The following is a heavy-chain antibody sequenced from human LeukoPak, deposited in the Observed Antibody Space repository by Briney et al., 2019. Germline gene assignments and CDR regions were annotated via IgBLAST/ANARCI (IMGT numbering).Heavy chain of an antibody. CDR3: ARDLLLSSVFDP. Sequence: KTSETLSLTCTVSGGSISSSSYYWGWIRQPPGKGLEWIGSIYYSGSTYYNPSLKSRVTISVDTSKNQFSLKLSSVTAADTAVYYCARDLLLSSVFDPWGQGTLVTVSS. V-gene: IGHV4-39*07. D-gene: IGHD3-10*01. CDR2: IYYSGST. CDR1: GGSISSSSYY. J-gene: IGHJ5*02.